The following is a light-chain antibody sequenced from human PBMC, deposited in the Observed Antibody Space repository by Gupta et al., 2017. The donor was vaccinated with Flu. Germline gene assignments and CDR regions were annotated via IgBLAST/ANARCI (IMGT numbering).Light chain of an antibody. Sequence: QAVLTQPSSLSASPGASASLTCTLRSGINVGTYRIYWYQQKPGSPPQYLLSYKSDSDKEQGSGVPSRFSGSKDASANAGMLLISGLQSEDEADYYCMIWHSSAWVFGGGTKLTVL. V-gene: IGLV5-45*03. CDR3: MIWHSSAWV. J-gene: IGLJ3*02. CDR1: SGINVGTYR. CDR2: YKSDSDK.